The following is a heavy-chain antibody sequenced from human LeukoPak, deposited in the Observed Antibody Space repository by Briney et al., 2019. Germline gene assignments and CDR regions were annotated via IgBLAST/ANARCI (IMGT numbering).Heavy chain of an antibody. V-gene: IGHV3-30*18. CDR1: GFTFSSYG. CDR2: ISYDGSNK. J-gene: IGHJ4*02. Sequence: PGGSLRLSCAASGFTFSSYGMHWVRQAPGKGLEWVAVISYDGSNKYYADSVKGRFTISRDNSKNTLYLQMNRLRAEDTAVYYCAKGLYGGTGYFDYWGQGTLVTVSS. CDR3: AKGLYGGTGYFDY. D-gene: IGHD4-23*01.